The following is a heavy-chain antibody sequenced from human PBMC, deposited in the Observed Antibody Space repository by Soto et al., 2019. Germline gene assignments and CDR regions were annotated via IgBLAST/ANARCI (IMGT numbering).Heavy chain of an antibody. Sequence: SETLSLTCPVSGASITNFYWSWIRQSARKGLEWIGRIYTRGSTDYNPSLKSRATVSIDTSKNQVSLTLTSVTAADTAVYYCARGGAYYFDSWGQGILVTVSS. CDR2: IYTRGST. J-gene: IGHJ4*02. D-gene: IGHD3-16*01. V-gene: IGHV4-4*07. CDR1: GASITNFY. CDR3: ARGGAYYFDS.